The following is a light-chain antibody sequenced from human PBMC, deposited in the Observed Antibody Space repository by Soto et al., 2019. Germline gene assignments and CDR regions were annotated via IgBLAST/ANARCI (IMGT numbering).Light chain of an antibody. V-gene: IGKV1-5*03. CDR2: QAS. CDR3: LQYKSYWT. Sequence: DIQMTQSPSTLSASVGDRVSITCRASQSISRQLAWNQQKPGKAPNLLIYQASNLETGVPSRLTGSGSGTEFALTISSLQPDDLATYDCLQYKSYWTFGQGTKVEVK. J-gene: IGKJ1*01. CDR1: QSISRQ.